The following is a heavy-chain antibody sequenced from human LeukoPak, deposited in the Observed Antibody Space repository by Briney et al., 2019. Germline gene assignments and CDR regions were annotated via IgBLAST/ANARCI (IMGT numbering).Heavy chain of an antibody. CDR2: ISSSSRNI. V-gene: IGHV3-48*04. CDR3: AGGDRNGWYFDY. J-gene: IGHJ4*02. CDR1: GFTFSSYS. Sequence: GGSLRLSCAASGFTFSSYSMNWVRQAPGKGLEWVSYISSSSRNIYYADSVRGRFTISRDNAKNSLYLQMNSLRAEDTALYYCAGGDRNGWYFDYWGQGVLVTVSS. D-gene: IGHD6-19*01.